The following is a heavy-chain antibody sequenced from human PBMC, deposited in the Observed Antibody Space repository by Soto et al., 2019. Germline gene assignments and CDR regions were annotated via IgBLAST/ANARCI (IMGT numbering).Heavy chain of an antibody. CDR3: AKDQGQLVSEGGNDY. D-gene: IGHD6-6*01. CDR2: ISYDGSNK. CDR1: GFTFSSYG. V-gene: IGHV3-30*18. Sequence: QVQLVESGGGVVQPGRSLRLSCAASGFTFSSYGMHWVRQAPGKGLEWVAVISYDGSNKYYADSVKGRFTISRDNSKNTLYLQMNSLRAEDTAVYYCAKDQGQLVSEGGNDYWGQGTQVTVSS. J-gene: IGHJ4*02.